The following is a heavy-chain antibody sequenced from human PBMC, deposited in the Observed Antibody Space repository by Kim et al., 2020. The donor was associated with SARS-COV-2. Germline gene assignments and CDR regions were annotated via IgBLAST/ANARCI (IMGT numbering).Heavy chain of an antibody. Sequence: ASVKVSCKASGYTFTSYGISWVRQAPGQGLEWMGWISAYNGNTNYAQKLQGRVTMTTDTSTSTAYMELRSLRSDDTAVYYCAREISGSSGYYGFDYWGQGTLVTVSS. CDR3: AREISGSSGYYGFDY. CDR1: GYTFTSYG. D-gene: IGHD3-22*01. V-gene: IGHV1-18*01. CDR2: ISAYNGNT. J-gene: IGHJ4*02.